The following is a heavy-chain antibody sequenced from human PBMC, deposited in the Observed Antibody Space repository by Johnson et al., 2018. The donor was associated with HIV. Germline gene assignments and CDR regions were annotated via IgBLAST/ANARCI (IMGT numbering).Heavy chain of an antibody. D-gene: IGHD3-3*01. Sequence: QVQLVESGGGLVQPGGSLRLSCVASGFTVSGNYMSWVRQAPGKGLDWVAVVWYDGSNEYYADSVKGRFTISRDNSKNTLYLQMNSLRAEDTALYYCARNTRITIFGVVIRHDAFDIWGQGTMVTVSS. V-gene: IGHV3-33*08. CDR1: GFTVSGNY. J-gene: IGHJ3*02. CDR2: VWYDGSNE. CDR3: ARNTRITIFGVVIRHDAFDI.